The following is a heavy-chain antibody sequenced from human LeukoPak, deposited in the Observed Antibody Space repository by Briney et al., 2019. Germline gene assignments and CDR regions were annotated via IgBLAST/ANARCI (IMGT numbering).Heavy chain of an antibody. D-gene: IGHD2-15*01. CDR1: GGSITTSRHY. V-gene: IGHV4-39*01. CDR2: MYYSGTT. CDR3: ARTPPNCSGANCYSGVTFDS. J-gene: IGHJ4*02. Sequence: SETLSLTCTVSGGSITTSRHYWGWIRQPPGKGLEWIGSMYYSGTTYYNPSLKSRVTISVDTYKSRFSLRLSSVTAADTAVYYCARTPPNCSGANCYSGVTFDSWGQGTLVTVSS.